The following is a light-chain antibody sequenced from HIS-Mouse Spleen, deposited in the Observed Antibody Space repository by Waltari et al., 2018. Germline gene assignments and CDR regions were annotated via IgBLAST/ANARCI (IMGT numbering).Light chain of an antibody. CDR2: SNK. Sequence: QSVLTQPPSASGTPGQRVTISCSGSSSNIGSNTVNWYQQLPGTAPKLLIYSNKQRPSGVPDRFYGSKSGTSASLAISGLQSEDEADYYCAAWDDSLNGPVFGGGTKLTVL. CDR3: AAWDDSLNGPV. CDR1: SSNIGSNT. V-gene: IGLV1-44*01. J-gene: IGLJ3*02.